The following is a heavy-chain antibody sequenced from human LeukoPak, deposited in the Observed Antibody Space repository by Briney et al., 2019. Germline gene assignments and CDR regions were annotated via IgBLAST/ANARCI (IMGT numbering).Heavy chain of an antibody. Sequence: ASAKVSCRASGYNFKAYGISWVRQAPGQGLEWMGWISVYHGNTHYAQRFQGRLTVTADRSTSTAYMELRTLRSDDTAVYYCAREIIPAALTGAYGMDVWGQGTTVTVS. CDR2: ISVYHGNT. CDR1: GYNFKAYG. D-gene: IGHD2-2*01. V-gene: IGHV1-18*01. CDR3: AREIIPAALTGAYGMDV. J-gene: IGHJ6*02.